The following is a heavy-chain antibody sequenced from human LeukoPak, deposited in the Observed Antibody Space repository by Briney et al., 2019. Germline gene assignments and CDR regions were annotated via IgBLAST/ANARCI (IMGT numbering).Heavy chain of an antibody. Sequence: GGSLRLSCAASGFTFSSYAMSWVRQAPGEGLEWVSAISGSGGSTYYADSVKGRFTISRDNSKNTLYLQMNSLRAEDTAVYYCAKHPRITMVRGVIFPDYWGQGTLVTVSS. CDR3: AKHPRITMVRGVIFPDY. D-gene: IGHD3-10*01. CDR1: GFTFSSYA. CDR2: ISGSGGST. J-gene: IGHJ4*02. V-gene: IGHV3-23*01.